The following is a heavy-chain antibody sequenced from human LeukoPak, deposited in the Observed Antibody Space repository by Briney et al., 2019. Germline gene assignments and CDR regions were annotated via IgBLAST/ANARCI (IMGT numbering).Heavy chain of an antibody. Sequence: GASVKVSCKASGYTFTGYYMHWVRQAPGQGLEWMGWINPNSGGTSYAQKFQGRVTMTRDTSTSTVYMELSSLRSEDTAVYYCARDDYSSGYYFDYWGRGTLVTVSS. CDR2: INPNSGGT. V-gene: IGHV1-2*02. J-gene: IGHJ4*02. D-gene: IGHD6-19*01. CDR1: GYTFTGYY. CDR3: ARDDYSSGYYFDY.